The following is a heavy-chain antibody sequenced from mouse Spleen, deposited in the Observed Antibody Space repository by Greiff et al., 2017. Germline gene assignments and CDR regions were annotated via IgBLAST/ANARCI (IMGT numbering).Heavy chain of an antibody. J-gene: IGHJ2*01. CDR2: INPYNGGT. CDR1: GYTFTDYY. D-gene: IGHD4-1*01. V-gene: IGHV1-19*01. CDR3: ARGLTGNDY. Sequence: VQLQQSGPVLVKPGASVKMSCKASGYTFTDYYMNWVKQSHGKSLEWIGVINPYNGGTSYNQKFKGKATLTVDKSSSTAYMELNSLTSEDSAVYYCARGLTGNDYWGQGTTLTVSS.